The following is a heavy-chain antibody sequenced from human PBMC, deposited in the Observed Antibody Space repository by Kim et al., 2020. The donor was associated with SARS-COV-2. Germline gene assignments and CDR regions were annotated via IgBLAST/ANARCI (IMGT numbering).Heavy chain of an antibody. CDR1: GGSFSGYY. D-gene: IGHD1-26*01. V-gene: IGHV4-34*01. Sequence: SETLSLTCAVYGGSFSGYYWSWIRQPPGKGLEWIGEINHSGSTNYNPSLKSRVTISVDTSKNQFSLKLSSVTAADTAVYYCARKGKWGQKPPWYFDLWGRGTLVTVSS. CDR3: ARKGKWGQKPPWYFDL. J-gene: IGHJ2*01. CDR2: INHSGST.